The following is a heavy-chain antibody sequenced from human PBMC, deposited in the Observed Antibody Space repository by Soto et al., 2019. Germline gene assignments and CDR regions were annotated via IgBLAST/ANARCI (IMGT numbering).Heavy chain of an antibody. CDR2: IRYDGSNI. Sequence: QVQLVESGGGVVQPGSSLRLSCVASGFTFSGYGMHWVRQAPGKELEWVAIIRYDGSNIYYADPLRGRFAISRDNSKNSLCLQIDRLGAEDTGVYYCARDGVGGTDLWGYLDHWGQGAMVTVSS. J-gene: IGHJ5*02. CDR1: GFTFSGYG. D-gene: IGHD1-1*01. CDR3: ARDGVGGTDLWGYLDH. V-gene: IGHV3-33*01.